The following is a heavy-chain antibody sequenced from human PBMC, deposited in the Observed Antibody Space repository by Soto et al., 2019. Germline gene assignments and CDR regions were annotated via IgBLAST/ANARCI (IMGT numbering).Heavy chain of an antibody. Sequence: SLRLSYDDSLLIFNTYSKYWVRQSSGEGLECVSFMSTTSRYRYYSDSVRGRFTISRDDANNSLYLQMNSLRAEDTAVYYCAKDEVGSSGYYVAFDIWGQGTMVTASS. CDR2: MSTTSRYR. CDR1: LLIFNTYS. D-gene: IGHD3-22*01. CDR3: AKDEVGSSGYYVAFDI. V-gene: IGHV3-21*04. J-gene: IGHJ3*02.